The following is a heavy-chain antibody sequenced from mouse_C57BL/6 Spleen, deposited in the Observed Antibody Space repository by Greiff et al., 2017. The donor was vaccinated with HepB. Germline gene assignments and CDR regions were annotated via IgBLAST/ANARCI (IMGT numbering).Heavy chain of an antibody. CDR3: AREDHYYGSSYDFAY. D-gene: IGHD1-1*01. CDR1: GYSITSGYY. CDR2: ISYDGSN. V-gene: IGHV3-6*01. Sequence: EVKLMESGPGLVKPSQSLSLTCSVTGYSITSGYYWNWIRQFPGNKLEWMGYISYDGSNNYNPSLKNRISITRDTSKNQFFLKLNSVTTEDTATYYCAREDHYYGSSYDFAYWGQGTLVTVSA. J-gene: IGHJ3*01.